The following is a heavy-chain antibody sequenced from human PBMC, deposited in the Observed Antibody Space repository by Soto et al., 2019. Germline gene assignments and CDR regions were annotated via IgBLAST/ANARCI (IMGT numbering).Heavy chain of an antibody. V-gene: IGHV3-23*01. CDR1: GFTFSSYA. D-gene: IGHD3-10*01. J-gene: IGHJ5*02. CDR3: AKDRAKLLWFGDVDNWFDP. CDR2: ISGSGGST. Sequence: GGSLRLSCAASGFTFSSYAMSWVRQAPGKGLEWVSAISGSGGSTYYADSVKGRFTISRDNSKNTLYLQMNSLRAEDTAVYYCAKDRAKLLWFGDVDNWFDPWGQGTLVTVSS.